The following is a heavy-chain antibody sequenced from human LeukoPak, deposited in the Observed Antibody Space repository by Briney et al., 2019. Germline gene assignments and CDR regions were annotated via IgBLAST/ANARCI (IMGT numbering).Heavy chain of an antibody. Sequence: GGSLRLSCAASGFTFSSHAMSWVRQAPGKGLEWVSAISGSGDSTYYADSVKGRFTNSRDNSKNTLYLQMNSLRAEDTAVYYWAKRAGTYYYDGIGPGGAFDIGGKGKMVTFSS. CDR2: ISGSGDST. V-gene: IGHV3-23*01. CDR3: AKRAGTYYYDGIGPGGAFDI. D-gene: IGHD3-22*01. J-gene: IGHJ3*02. CDR1: GFTFSSHA.